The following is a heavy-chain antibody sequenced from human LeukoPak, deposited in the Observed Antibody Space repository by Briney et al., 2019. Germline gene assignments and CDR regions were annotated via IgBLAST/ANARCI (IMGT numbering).Heavy chain of an antibody. CDR2: IIPILGIA. CDR3: ARGGLGYCSGSGGDCYDPHYYYYGMDV. Sequence: ASVKVSCKASGGTFSSYAISWVRQAPGQGLEWMGRIIPILGIANYAQKFQGRVTITADKSTSTAYMELSSLRSEDTAVYYCARGGLGYCSGSGGDCYDPHYYYYGMDVWGQGTTVTVSS. V-gene: IGHV1-69*04. CDR1: GGTFSSYA. D-gene: IGHD2-21*02. J-gene: IGHJ6*02.